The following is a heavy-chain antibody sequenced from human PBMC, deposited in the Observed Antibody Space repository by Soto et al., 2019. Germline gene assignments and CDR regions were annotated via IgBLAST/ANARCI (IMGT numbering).Heavy chain of an antibody. J-gene: IGHJ5*02. V-gene: IGHV4-61*01. CDR3: ARAGYSSGGDWFDP. CDR2: IYYSGST. Sequence: PSETLSLTCTVCGGSVSSGSYYWSWIRQPPGKGLEWIGYIYYSGSTNYNPSLKSRVTISVDTSKNQFSLKLSSVTAADTAVYYCARAGYSSGGDWFDPWGQGTLVTVS. CDR1: GGSVSSGSYY. D-gene: IGHD6-19*01.